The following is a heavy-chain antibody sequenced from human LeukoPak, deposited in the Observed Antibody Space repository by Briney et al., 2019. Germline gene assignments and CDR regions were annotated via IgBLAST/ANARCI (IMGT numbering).Heavy chain of an antibody. CDR2: VWYYGDNK. V-gene: IGHV3-33*01. J-gene: IGHJ4*02. CDR3: ARSPVTGLWLPRMYYFDY. CDR1: GFTFNNYG. Sequence: GSLRLSCAASGFTFNNYGLHWVRQAPGKGLEWVAVVWYYGDNKYYADSVKGRFTISRDNSNNTLYLHMNSLRAEDAAVYYCARSPVTGLWLPRMYYFDYWGQGTLVTVSS. D-gene: IGHD2-21*01.